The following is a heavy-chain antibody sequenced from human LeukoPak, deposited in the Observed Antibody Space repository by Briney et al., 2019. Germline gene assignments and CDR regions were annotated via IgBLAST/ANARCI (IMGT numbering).Heavy chain of an antibody. Sequence: SVKVSCKASGGTFSSYAISWVRQAPGQGLEWMGGIIPIFGTANYAQKFQGRVTITADESTSTAYMELSSLRSDDTAVYYCARDQEYGDYYWYFDLWGRGTLVTVSS. CDR1: GGTFSSYA. CDR2: IIPIFGTA. V-gene: IGHV1-69*13. D-gene: IGHD4-17*01. CDR3: ARDQEYGDYYWYFDL. J-gene: IGHJ2*01.